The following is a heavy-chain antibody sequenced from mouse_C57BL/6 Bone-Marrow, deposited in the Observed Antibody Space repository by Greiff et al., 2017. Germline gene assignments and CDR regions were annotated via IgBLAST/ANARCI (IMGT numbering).Heavy chain of an antibody. CDR3: ARLRRGFDY. CDR2: INPYNGGT. Sequence: VQLQQSGPVLVKPGASVKMSCKASGYTFTDYYMNWVKQSHGKSLEWIGVINPYNGGTSYNQKFKGKATLTVDKSSSTAYMELNSLTSEDSAVYYCARLRRGFDYGGQGTTLTVSS. CDR1: GYTFTDYY. V-gene: IGHV1-19*01. J-gene: IGHJ2*01. D-gene: IGHD2-12*01.